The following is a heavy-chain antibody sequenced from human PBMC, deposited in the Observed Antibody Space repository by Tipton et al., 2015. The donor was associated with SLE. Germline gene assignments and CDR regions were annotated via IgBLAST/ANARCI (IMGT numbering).Heavy chain of an antibody. D-gene: IGHD3-3*01. CDR2: INHSGST. V-gene: IGHV4-34*01. Sequence: TLSLTCVVYGGSFSDYSWSWIRQSPGKGLEWIGEINHSGSTNYNPSLKSRVTISVDTSKIQFSLKLSSVTAAGTAVYYCARHEWKIAVDYWGQGILVTVSS. J-gene: IGHJ4*02. CDR1: GGSFSDYS. CDR3: ARHEWKIAVDY.